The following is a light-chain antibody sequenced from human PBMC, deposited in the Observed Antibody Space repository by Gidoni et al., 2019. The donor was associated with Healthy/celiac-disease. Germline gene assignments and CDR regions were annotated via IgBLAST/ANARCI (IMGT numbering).Light chain of an antibody. J-gene: IGKJ4*01. CDR2: GAS. V-gene: IGKV3-15*01. Sequence: EIVRTHSLATLSVSPGERATIACRASKRFSSNLAWYQQQPGQAPRLLIYGASTRATGIPARFSVSGSGTEFTLTLSSLQSEAFAVYYCQQYNNWPLLTFGGGTKVEIK. CDR3: QQYNNWPLLT. CDR1: KRFSSN.